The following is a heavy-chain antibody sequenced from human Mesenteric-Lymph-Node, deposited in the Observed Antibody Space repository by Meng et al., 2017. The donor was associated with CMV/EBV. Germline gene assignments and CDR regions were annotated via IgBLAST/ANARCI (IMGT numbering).Heavy chain of an antibody. Sequence: GSLRLSCTVFGGSISSYYWSWIRQPPGKGLEWIGYIYYSGSTNYNPSLKSRVTISVDTSKNQFSLKLSSVTAADTAVYYCARGGIAYCSSTSCYEEYFQHWGQGTLVTVSS. CDR1: GGSISSYY. V-gene: IGHV4-59*01. J-gene: IGHJ1*01. CDR2: IYYSGST. D-gene: IGHD2-2*01. CDR3: ARGGIAYCSSTSCYEEYFQH.